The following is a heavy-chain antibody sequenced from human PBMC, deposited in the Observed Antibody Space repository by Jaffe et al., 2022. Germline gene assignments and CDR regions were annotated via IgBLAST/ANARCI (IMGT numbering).Heavy chain of an antibody. CDR2: IKQDGSEK. CDR1: GFTFSSYW. V-gene: IGHV3-7*01. D-gene: IGHD2-15*01. J-gene: IGHJ4*02. CDR3: ARVCRREALVVGTIYYFDY. Sequence: EVQLVESGGGLVQPGGSLRLSCAASGFTFSSYWMSWVRQAPGKGLEWVANIKQDGSEKYYVDSVKGRFTISRDNAKNSLYLQMNSLRAEDTAVYYCARVCRREALVVGTIYYFDYWGQGTLVTVSS.